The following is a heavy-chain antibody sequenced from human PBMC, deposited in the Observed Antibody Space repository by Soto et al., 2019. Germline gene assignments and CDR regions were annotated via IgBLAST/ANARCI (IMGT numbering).Heavy chain of an antibody. J-gene: IGHJ6*02. V-gene: IGHV3-11*01. Sequence: QVQLVESGGALVKPGGSLRLSCAASGFTFSDYFMTRIRQAPGKGLEWVSYISGSGSSSIFYADSVQGRFTISRDNAKNSLYLQMNSLRAEDTAVYYCARSSATVNGWWGYGLDVWGQGTTVTVSS. CDR1: GFTFSDYF. D-gene: IGHD1-1*01. CDR2: ISGSGSSSI. CDR3: ARSSATVNGWWGYGLDV.